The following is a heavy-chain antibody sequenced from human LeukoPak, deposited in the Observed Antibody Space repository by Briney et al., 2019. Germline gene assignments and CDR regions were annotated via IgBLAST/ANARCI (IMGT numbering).Heavy chain of an antibody. J-gene: IGHJ4*02. CDR2: ISFDGSNK. CDR3: ARDSRRAGGSDWFGVSDY. V-gene: IGHV3-30*04. CDR1: GFTFSSYS. Sequence: PGGSLRLSCAASGFTFSSYSIHWVRQAPGKGLEWVAIISFDGSNKYYADSVKGRFTISRDNSKDTLYLHVNSLRAEDTAVYYCARDSRRAGGSDWFGVSDYWGQGTLVTVSS. D-gene: IGHD6-19*01.